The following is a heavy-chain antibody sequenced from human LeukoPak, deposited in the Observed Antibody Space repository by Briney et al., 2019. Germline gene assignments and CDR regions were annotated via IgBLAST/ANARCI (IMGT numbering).Heavy chain of an antibody. CDR1: GGSVSSSSYY. Sequence: SETLSLTCTVAGGSVSSSSYYWGWIRQPPGKGLEWIGTIYYSGGTYYNPSLKSRVTISMDTSKNHFSLKLSSVTAADTAIYYCARVLNYYESSGYYKRTYYFDYWGQGTLVTVSS. J-gene: IGHJ4*02. V-gene: IGHV4-39*07. CDR3: ARVLNYYESSGYYKRTYYFDY. D-gene: IGHD3-22*01. CDR2: IYYSGGT.